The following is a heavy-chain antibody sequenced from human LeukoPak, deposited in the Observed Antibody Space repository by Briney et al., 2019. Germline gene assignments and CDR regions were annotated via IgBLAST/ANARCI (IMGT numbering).Heavy chain of an antibody. CDR3: AKVSWFVVVPDYHMDV. CDR2: ISGSGGST. Sequence: PGGSLRLSCAASGFTFSSYAMSWVRQAPGKGLEWVSAISGSGGSTYYADSVKGRFTISRDNSKNTLYLQMNSLRAEDTAVYYCAKVSWFVVVPDYHMDVWGKGTTVTVSS. D-gene: IGHD2-2*01. J-gene: IGHJ6*03. CDR1: GFTFSSYA. V-gene: IGHV3-23*01.